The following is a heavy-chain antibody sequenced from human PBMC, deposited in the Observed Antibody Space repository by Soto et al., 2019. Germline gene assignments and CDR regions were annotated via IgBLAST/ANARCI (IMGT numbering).Heavy chain of an antibody. CDR2: IYYSGRT. Sequence: QVQLQESGPGLVKPSQTLSLTCTVSGASINGGDYSWSWIRQPPGKGLEWIGYIYYSGRTYCNPSLASRVTMSVDRSRNQCSLRLSSVTAADTAVYYCAVPYDLFTGYSSDAFDIWGQGTMVTVSS. CDR1: GASINGGDYS. V-gene: IGHV4-30-4*01. J-gene: IGHJ3*02. CDR3: AVPYDLFTGYSSDAFDI. D-gene: IGHD3-9*01.